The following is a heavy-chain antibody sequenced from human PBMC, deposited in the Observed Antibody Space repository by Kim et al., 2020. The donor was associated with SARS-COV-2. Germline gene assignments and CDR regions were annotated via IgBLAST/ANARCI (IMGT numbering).Heavy chain of an antibody. CDR1: GFTVSSNY. V-gene: IGHV3-53*01. Sequence: GGSLRLSCAASGFTVSSNYMSWVRQAPGKGLEWVSVIYSGGSTYYADSVKGRFTISRDNSKNTLYLQMNSLRAEDTAVYYCARGPLLWFGEAWGDYYFDYWGQGTLVTVSS. D-gene: IGHD3-10*01. J-gene: IGHJ4*02. CDR3: ARGPLLWFGEAWGDYYFDY. CDR2: IYSGGST.